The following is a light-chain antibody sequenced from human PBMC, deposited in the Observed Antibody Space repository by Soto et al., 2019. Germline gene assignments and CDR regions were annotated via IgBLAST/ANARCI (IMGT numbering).Light chain of an antibody. CDR1: SSDVGGYNF. CDR2: EVI. V-gene: IGLV2-14*01. CDR3: SSYRATTIVI. J-gene: IGLJ2*01. Sequence: QAVVTQPASVSGSPGQSITISCTGTSSDVGGYNFVSWYQHHPGKAPKLIISEVINRPSGVSNRFSGSKSGNTASLTISRLQAEDEADYYCSSYRATTIVIFGGGTKLTVL.